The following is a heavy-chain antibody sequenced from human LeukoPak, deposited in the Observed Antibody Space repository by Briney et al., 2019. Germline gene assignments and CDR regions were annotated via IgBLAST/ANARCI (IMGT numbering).Heavy chain of an antibody. J-gene: IGHJ1*01. V-gene: IGHV1-69-2*01. D-gene: IGHD4-17*01. Sequence: ASVKVSCKASGYTFSDHHIHWVQQAPGKGLEWMGRVDPEDGEVIYEGKFQGRVTMTADTSIDTAYMEVTSLRFEDTAIYYCAAGTDYGKYWGQGTLVTVSS. CDR2: VDPEDGEV. CDR3: AAGTDYGKY. CDR1: GYTFSDHH.